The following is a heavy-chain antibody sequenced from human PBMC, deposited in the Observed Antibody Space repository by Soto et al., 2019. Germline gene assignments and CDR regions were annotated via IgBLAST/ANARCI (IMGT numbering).Heavy chain of an antibody. Sequence: PSETLSLTCALSGGSFSGYYWSWIRQPPRTELERIGEINHSGSTNYNPSLMILVTILVDTSKNQFFLKLSSVTAADMAVYYCARTRITIFGVVISDYFDYWGQG. D-gene: IGHD3-3*01. V-gene: IGHV4-34*01. CDR1: GGSFSGYY. CDR3: ARTRITIFGVVISDYFDY. CDR2: INHSGST. J-gene: IGHJ4*02.